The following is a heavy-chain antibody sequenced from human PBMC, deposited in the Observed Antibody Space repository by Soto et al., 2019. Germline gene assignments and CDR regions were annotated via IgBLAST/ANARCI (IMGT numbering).Heavy chain of an antibody. Sequence: QVQLVESGGGVVQPGRSLRLSCAASGFTFSSYAMHWVRQAPGKGLAWVAVISYDGSNKYYADSVKGRFTISRDNSKKTLYLQMNSLRAEDTAVYYCARSPESREILTYYDFWSGYLYCYGMDVWGQGTTVTVSS. CDR2: ISYDGSNK. D-gene: IGHD3-3*01. V-gene: IGHV3-30-3*01. J-gene: IGHJ6*02. CDR3: ARSPESREILTYYDFWSGYLYCYGMDV. CDR1: GFTFSSYA.